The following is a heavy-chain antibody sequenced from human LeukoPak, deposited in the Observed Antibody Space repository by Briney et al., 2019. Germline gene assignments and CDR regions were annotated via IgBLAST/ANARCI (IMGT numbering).Heavy chain of an antibody. CDR1: GGSFSGYY. J-gene: IGHJ5*02. CDR3: AGNCSSTSCDSRNWFDP. V-gene: IGHV4-34*01. CDR2: INHSGST. D-gene: IGHD2-2*02. Sequence: SETLSLTCAVYGGSFSGYYWSWIRQPPGKGLEWIGEINHSGSTNYNPSLKSRVTISVDTSKSQFSLKLSSVTAADTAVYYCAGNCSSTSCDSRNWFDPWGQGTLVTVSS.